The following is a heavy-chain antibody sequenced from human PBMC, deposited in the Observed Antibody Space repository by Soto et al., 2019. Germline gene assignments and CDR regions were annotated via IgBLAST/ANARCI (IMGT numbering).Heavy chain of an antibody. CDR1: GFTFSSYG. CDR2: ISYDGSNK. D-gene: IGHD4-17*01. J-gene: IGHJ4*02. CDR3: AKDRPGIGGDSIDY. V-gene: IGHV3-30*18. Sequence: QVQLVESGGGVVQPGRSLRLSCAASGFTFSSYGMHWVRQAPGKGLEWVAVISYDGSNKYYADSVKGRFTISRDNSKNTLYLQMNSLRAEDTAVYYCAKDRPGIGGDSIDYWGQGTLVTVSS.